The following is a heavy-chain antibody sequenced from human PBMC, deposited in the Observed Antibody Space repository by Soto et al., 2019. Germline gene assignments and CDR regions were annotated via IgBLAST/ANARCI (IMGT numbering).Heavy chain of an antibody. CDR1: GFTFSSYA. D-gene: IGHD2-2*01. J-gene: IGHJ4*02. CDR2: ISGSGGST. CDR3: AKDSLEYQLLLFYYFDY. V-gene: IGHV3-23*01. Sequence: EVQLLESGGGLVQPGGSLRLSCAASGFTFSSYAMSWVRQAPGKGLEWVSAISGSGGSTYYADSVKGRFTISRDNSKNKIYPQMNRLRAEDTAVYYCAKDSLEYQLLLFYYFDYWGQGTLVTVSS.